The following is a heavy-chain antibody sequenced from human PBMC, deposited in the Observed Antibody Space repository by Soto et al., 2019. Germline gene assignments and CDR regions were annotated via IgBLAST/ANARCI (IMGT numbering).Heavy chain of an antibody. V-gene: IGHV3-74*01. CDR2: INSDGSST. D-gene: IGHD3-3*01. Sequence: GGSLRLSCAASGFTFSSYWMHWVRQAPGKGLVWVSRINSDGSSTSYADSVKGRFTISRDNAKNTLYLQMNSLRAEDTAVYYCARGGSGYDWGRSYYYYGMDVWGQGTMVTVSS. CDR3: ARGGSGYDWGRSYYYYGMDV. CDR1: GFTFSSYW. J-gene: IGHJ6*02.